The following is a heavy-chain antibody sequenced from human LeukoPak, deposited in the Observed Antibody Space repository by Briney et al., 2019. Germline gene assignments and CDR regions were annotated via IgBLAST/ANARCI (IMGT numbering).Heavy chain of an antibody. CDR2: ISFDGRDK. CDR3: AKQLGYCSDGSCYFPY. V-gene: IGHV3-30-3*02. D-gene: IGHD2-15*01. J-gene: IGHJ4*02. Sequence: PGKSLRLSCAASGFIFNNNAIHWVRQAPGKGLEWVAVISFDGRDKHHADSVKGRFTISRGNSKNTLYLQMNSLRAEDTAVYYCAKQLGYCSDGSCYFPYWGQGTLVTVSS. CDR1: GFIFNNNA.